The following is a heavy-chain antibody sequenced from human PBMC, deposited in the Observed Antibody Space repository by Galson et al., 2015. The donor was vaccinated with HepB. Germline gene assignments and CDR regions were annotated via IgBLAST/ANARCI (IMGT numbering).Heavy chain of an antibody. V-gene: IGHV1-2*02. D-gene: IGHD2-2*01. J-gene: IGHJ3*02. CDR1: GYTFTGYY. Sequence: SCKASGYTFTGYYMHWVRQAPGQGLEWMGWINPNSGGTNYAQKFQGRVTMTRDTSISTAYMELSRLRSDDTAVYYCARAYCSSTSCYDAFDIWDQGTMVTVSS. CDR2: INPNSGGT. CDR3: ARAYCSSTSCYDAFDI.